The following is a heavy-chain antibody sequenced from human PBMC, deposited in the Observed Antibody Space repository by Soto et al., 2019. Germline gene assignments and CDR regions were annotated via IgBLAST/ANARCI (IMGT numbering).Heavy chain of an antibody. CDR2: IVVGSGNT. Sequence: SVKVSCKASGFTFTSSAVQWVRQARGQRLEWIGWIVVGSGNTNYAQKFQERVTITRDMSTSTASMELSSLRSEDTAVYYCAAVRGYSYGRHLDYWGQGTLVTVSS. J-gene: IGHJ4*02. CDR3: AAVRGYSYGRHLDY. CDR1: GFTFTSSA. D-gene: IGHD5-18*01. V-gene: IGHV1-58*01.